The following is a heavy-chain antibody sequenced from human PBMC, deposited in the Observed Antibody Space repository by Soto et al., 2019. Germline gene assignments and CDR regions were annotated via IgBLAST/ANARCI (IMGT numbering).Heavy chain of an antibody. CDR2: TYYRSKWYN. D-gene: IGHD3-10*01. Sequence: QTLSLTCAISGDSVSSNSAAWNWIRQSPSRGLEWLGRTYYRSKWYNDYAVSVKSRITINPDTSKNQFSLQLNSVTPEDTAVYYCARARDITMVEYYYYGMDVWGQGTTVTVSS. J-gene: IGHJ6*02. CDR1: GDSVSSNSAA. CDR3: ARARDITMVEYYYYGMDV. V-gene: IGHV6-1*01.